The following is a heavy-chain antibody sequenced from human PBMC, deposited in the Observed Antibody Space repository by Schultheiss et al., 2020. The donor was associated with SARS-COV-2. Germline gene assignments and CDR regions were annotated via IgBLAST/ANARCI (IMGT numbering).Heavy chain of an antibody. D-gene: IGHD6-6*01. CDR3: ASSIAARRAYYYYYGMDV. J-gene: IGHJ6*02. Sequence: ASVKVSCKVSGYTLTELSMHWVRQAPGKGLEWMGGFDPEDGETIYAQKFQGRVTMTRDTSTSTVYMELSSLRSEDTAVYYCASSIAARRAYYYYYGMDVWGQGTTVTVSS. V-gene: IGHV1-24*01. CDR1: GYTLTELS. CDR2: FDPEDGET.